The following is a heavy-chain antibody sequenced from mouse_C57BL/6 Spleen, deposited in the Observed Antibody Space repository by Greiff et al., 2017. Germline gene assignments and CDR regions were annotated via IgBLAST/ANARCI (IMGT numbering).Heavy chain of an antibody. D-gene: IGHD1-1*01. CDR2: IDPETGGT. CDR3: TRVLITTVVATSYWCINV. Sequence: QVQLKQSGAELVRPGASVTLSCKASGYTFTDYEMHWVKQTPVHGLEWIGAIDPETGGTAYNQKFKGKAILTADKSSRTAYMQLRSLTSEDAAVYYCTRVLITTVVATSYWCINVWGTGTTVTVSS. J-gene: IGHJ1*03. CDR1: GYTFTDYE. V-gene: IGHV1-15*01.